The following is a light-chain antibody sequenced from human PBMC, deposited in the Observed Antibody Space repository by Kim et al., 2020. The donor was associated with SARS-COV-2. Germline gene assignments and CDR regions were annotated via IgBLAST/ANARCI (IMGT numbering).Light chain of an antibody. J-gene: IGLJ3*02. CDR1: DSNIGKHP. V-gene: IGLV1-44*01. Sequence: TPGHALTTSGSGGDSNIGKHPVDWYQQLPGTAPKLLMQRPSGVSDRFSGSKSGTSASLAISGLQSEDEADYYCEAWDASLNSLVFVGGTQLTVL. CDR3: EAWDASLNSLV.